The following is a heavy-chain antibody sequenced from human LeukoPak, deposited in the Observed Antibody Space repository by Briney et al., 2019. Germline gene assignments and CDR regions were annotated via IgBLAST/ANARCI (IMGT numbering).Heavy chain of an antibody. Sequence: GESLKISCKGSGYIFTNYWIAWVRQMPGEGLEWMGMIYSGDSDTKYSPSFQGQVTISADKSISTAYLQWSSLKASDTAMYYCARLGYTYAKYYFDYWGQGTLVTVSS. J-gene: IGHJ4*02. D-gene: IGHD5-18*01. CDR1: GYIFTNYW. V-gene: IGHV5-51*01. CDR2: IYSGDSDT. CDR3: ARLGYTYAKYYFDY.